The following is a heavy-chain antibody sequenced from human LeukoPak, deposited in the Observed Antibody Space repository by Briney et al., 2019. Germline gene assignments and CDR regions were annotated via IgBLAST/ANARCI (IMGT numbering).Heavy chain of an antibody. J-gene: IGHJ4*02. V-gene: IGHV3-7*01. Sequence: GGSLRLSWAASELTFNNYWLSGFRQVPGKGREWVANIKQDGSEKYYVDSVKGRFTISRDNVKNSLYLQMNSLRADDAAMYYCARDSRALPSWGQGTLVTVSS. CDR2: IKQDGSEK. CDR1: ELTFNNYW. CDR3: ARDSRALPS.